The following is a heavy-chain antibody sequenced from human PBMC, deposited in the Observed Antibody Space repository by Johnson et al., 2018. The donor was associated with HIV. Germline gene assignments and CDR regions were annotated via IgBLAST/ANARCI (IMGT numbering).Heavy chain of an antibody. V-gene: IGHV3-23*04. CDR1: AFTFSSYA. CDR2: ISGGGDST. J-gene: IGHJ3*02. D-gene: IGHD3-22*01. CDR3: AKVYYSDSRGPGDDAFNI. Sequence: EVQLVESGGGVVQPGRSLRLSCVGSAFTFSSYAMHWVRQAPGKGLEWVSAISGGGDSTYYADSVEGRFTISRDTSKNMLYLQMNSLRAEDTAVYYCAKVYYSDSRGPGDDAFNIWGQGTMVTASS.